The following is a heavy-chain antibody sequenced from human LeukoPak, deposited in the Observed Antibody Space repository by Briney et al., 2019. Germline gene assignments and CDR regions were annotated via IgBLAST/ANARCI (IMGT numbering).Heavy chain of an antibody. D-gene: IGHD4-23*01. CDR1: GFTFSSYA. CDR3: AKAKVDGGTAEY. Sequence: GGSLSLSCAASGFTFSSYAMSWVRQAPGKGLEWVSAISGSGDRIFYADSVKGRFTISRDNSKNTLYLQMNSLGAEDTALYYRAKAKVDGGTAEYWGQGTLVTVSS. J-gene: IGHJ4*02. CDR2: ISGSGDRI. V-gene: IGHV3-23*01.